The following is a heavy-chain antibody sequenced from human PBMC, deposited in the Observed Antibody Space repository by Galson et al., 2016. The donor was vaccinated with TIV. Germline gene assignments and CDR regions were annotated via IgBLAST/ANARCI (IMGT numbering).Heavy chain of an antibody. Sequence: SLRLSCAASGFTFGHYAVNWFRLAPGKGLEWVGFITSKAYGATTAYAASVKGRFTISRDDSRNIAYLQMNSLKTEDTAVYYCTRTAMGSTRNAFDIWGQGTVVTVSS. CDR2: ITSKAYGATT. CDR3: TRTAMGSTRNAFDI. V-gene: IGHV3-49*03. J-gene: IGHJ3*02. CDR1: GFTFGHYA. D-gene: IGHD1-1*01.